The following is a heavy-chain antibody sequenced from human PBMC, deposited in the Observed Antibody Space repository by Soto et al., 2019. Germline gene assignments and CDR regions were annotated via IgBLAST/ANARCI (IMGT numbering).Heavy chain of an antibody. V-gene: IGHV3-21*01. Sequence: GGSLRLSCAASGFTFSSYSMNWVRQAPGRGLEWVSSISSSSSYIYYADSAKGRFTISRDNAKNSLYLQMNSLRAEDTAVYYCARARDDRYGALDIWGQGTMVTVSS. CDR2: ISSSSSYI. J-gene: IGHJ3*02. CDR1: GFTFSSYS. D-gene: IGHD3-22*01. CDR3: ARARDDRYGALDI.